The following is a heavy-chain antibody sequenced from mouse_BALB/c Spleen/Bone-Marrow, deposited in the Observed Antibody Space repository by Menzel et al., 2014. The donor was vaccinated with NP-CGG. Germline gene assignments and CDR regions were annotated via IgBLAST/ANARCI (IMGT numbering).Heavy chain of an antibody. CDR1: GYTFTSYW. CDR2: INPSTGYT. Sequence: QVQLQQSGAELAKPGASVKMSCKASGYTFTSYWMHWVKQRPGQGLEWIGYINPSTGYTDYNQKFNDKATLTADKSSSTAYVRLSSLTSKDSAVYYCARGNPLYAMDYWGQGTSVTVSS. CDR3: ARGNPLYAMDY. D-gene: IGHD2-1*01. V-gene: IGHV1-7*01. J-gene: IGHJ4*01.